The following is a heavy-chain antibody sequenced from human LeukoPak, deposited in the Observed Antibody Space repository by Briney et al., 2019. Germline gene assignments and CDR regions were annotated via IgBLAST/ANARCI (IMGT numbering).Heavy chain of an antibody. D-gene: IGHD3-10*01. CDR3: AENYENLGF. V-gene: IGHV3-48*03. CDR1: GFTFSSYE. CDR2: NSSSGSTI. Sequence: PGGSLRLSCAASGFTFSSYEMNWVRQAPGKGLEWVSYNSSSGSTIYYADSVKGRFTISRDNAKNSLYLQMNSLRAEDTAVYYCAENYENLGFGGQGTLVTVSS. J-gene: IGHJ4*02.